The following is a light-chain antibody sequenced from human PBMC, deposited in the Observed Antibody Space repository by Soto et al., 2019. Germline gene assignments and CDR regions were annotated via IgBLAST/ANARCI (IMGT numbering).Light chain of an antibody. CDR1: QSISSY. V-gene: IGKV1-17*01. J-gene: IGKJ1*01. CDR3: LQHNSYPWT. Sequence: IQMTQSPYSLSASVGDRVTITCRASQSISSYLNWCQQKPGKAPKLLIYAASRLQSGVPSRFSGSGSGTDFTLTISSLQPEDFASYYCLQHNSYPWTFGQGTKA. CDR2: AAS.